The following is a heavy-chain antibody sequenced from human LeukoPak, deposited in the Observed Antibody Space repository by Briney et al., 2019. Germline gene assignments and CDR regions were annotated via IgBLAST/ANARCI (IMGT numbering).Heavy chain of an antibody. CDR3: ARGAGGGSYAGGQYYYYYYMDV. V-gene: IGHV1-69*13. J-gene: IGHJ6*03. CDR2: IIPIFATA. Sequence: GASVKVSCKASGYTFTSYAINWVRQAPGQGLEWMGGIIPIFATANYAQKFQGRLTITADESTSTAYMELSSLRSEDTAVYYCARGAGGGSYAGGQYYYYYYMDVWGKGTTVTISS. D-gene: IGHD1-26*01. CDR1: GYTFTSYA.